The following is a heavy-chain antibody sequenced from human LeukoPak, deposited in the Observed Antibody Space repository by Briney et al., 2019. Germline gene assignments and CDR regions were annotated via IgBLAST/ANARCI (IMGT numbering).Heavy chain of an antibody. CDR2: IYYSGST. Sequence: SETLSLTCTVSGGSISSYYWSWIRQPPGKGLEWIGYIYYSGSTNYNPSLKSRVTISVDTSKNQFSLKLSSVTAADTAVYYCARGRRQLGRYSAEYFQHWGQGTLVTVSS. CDR1: GGSISSYY. CDR3: ARGRRQLGRYSAEYFQH. D-gene: IGHD5-18*01. J-gene: IGHJ1*01. V-gene: IGHV4-59*01.